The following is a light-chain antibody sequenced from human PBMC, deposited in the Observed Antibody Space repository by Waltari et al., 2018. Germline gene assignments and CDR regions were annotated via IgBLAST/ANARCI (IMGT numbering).Light chain of an antibody. CDR3: MQFLQALWT. CDR1: QSLLHSNGNNY. CDR2: LGS. J-gene: IGKJ1*01. V-gene: IGKV2-28*01. Sequence: DIVVTQSPLSLPVTPGEPASISCRSSQSLLHSNGNNYLDWYLQKPGLSPQLLVYLGSTRASWVRDRFSGCGSSTDFTLKISRGLAEDVGVYYCMQFLQALWTFGQGTKVEIK.